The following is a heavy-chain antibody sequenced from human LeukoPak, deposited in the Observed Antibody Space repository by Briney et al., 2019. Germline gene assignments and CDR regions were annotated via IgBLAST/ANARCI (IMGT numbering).Heavy chain of an antibody. V-gene: IGHV3-30*18. CDR3: AKAPTRFHIVVVRGASGGYFDY. Sequence: GRSLRLSCAASGFTFSSYGMHWVRQAPGKGLEWVAVISYDGSNKYYADSVKGRFTISRDNSKNTLYLQMNSLRAEDTAVYYCAKAPTRFHIVVVRGASGGYFDYWGQGTLVTVSS. D-gene: IGHD3-22*01. CDR2: ISYDGSNK. J-gene: IGHJ4*02. CDR1: GFTFSSYG.